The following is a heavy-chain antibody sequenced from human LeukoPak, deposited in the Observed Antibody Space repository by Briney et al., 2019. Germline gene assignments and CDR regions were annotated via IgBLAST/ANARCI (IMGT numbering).Heavy chain of an antibody. Sequence: GGSLRLSCAASGFTFSDCYMGWIRQAPGKGLEWVSYISSSGSTTYYADSVKGRFTISRDNAKNSLYLQMNSLRAEDTAVYYCASQFYSYGSRNLGHWGQGTLVTVSS. CDR1: GFTFSDCY. CDR2: ISSSGSTT. D-gene: IGHD5-18*01. CDR3: ASQFYSYGSRNLGH. V-gene: IGHV3-11*01. J-gene: IGHJ4*02.